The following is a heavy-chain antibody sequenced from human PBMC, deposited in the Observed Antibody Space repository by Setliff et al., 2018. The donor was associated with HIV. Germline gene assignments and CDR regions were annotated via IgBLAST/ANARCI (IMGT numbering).Heavy chain of an antibody. CDR1: GGSFTSRSYY. V-gene: IGHV4-39*01. CDR2: IFYSGIT. D-gene: IGHD6-6*01. CDR3: ARHDGMKAARRYNNDYMDV. Sequence: SETLSLTCTVSGGSFTSRSYYWGWIRQPPGKGLEWIGSIFYSGITYYNPSLKSRVTISVDTSKNHFSLRLSSVTAADTAVYYCARHDGMKAARRYNNDYMDVWGKGTTVTVSS. J-gene: IGHJ6*03.